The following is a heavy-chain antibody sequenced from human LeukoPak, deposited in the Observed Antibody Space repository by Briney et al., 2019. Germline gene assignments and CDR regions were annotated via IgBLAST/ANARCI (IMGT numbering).Heavy chain of an antibody. CDR3: ARTYYYDSSGYPGVFQH. V-gene: IGHV3-53*01. Sequence: AGGSLRLSCAASGFTVSSSYMCWVCMGPPRGLGRFSVVYIGCSAYYHDSVKGRFNISRDNSKNTLYLQMNSLRAHETAVYYCARTYYYDSSGYPGVFQHWGQGTLVTVSS. D-gene: IGHD3-22*01. J-gene: IGHJ1*01. CDR2: VYIGCSA. CDR1: GFTVSSSY.